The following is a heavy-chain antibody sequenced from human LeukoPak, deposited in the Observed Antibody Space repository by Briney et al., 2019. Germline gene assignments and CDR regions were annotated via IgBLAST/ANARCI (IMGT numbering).Heavy chain of an antibody. CDR2: IYYSGST. V-gene: IGHV4-39*01. J-gene: IGHJ4*02. Sequence: SETLSLTCTVSGGSISSSSYYWGWIRQPPGKGLEWIGSIYYSGSTYYNPSLKSRVTISVDTSKNQFSLKLSSVTAADTAVYYCASGTGTFDYWGQGTLVTVSS. CDR1: GGSISSSSYY. CDR3: ASGTGTFDY. D-gene: IGHD1-1*01.